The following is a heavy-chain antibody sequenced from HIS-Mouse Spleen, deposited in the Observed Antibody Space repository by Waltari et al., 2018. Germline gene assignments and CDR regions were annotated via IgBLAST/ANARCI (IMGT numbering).Heavy chain of an antibody. Sequence: EVQLVETGGGLIQPGGSLRLACAASGFTVRSHYMNWARPAPGKGLEWVSVIYSGGSTYYADSVKGRFTISRDNSKNTLYLQMNSLRAEDTAVYYCARHYYYGSGSYYFDYWGQGTLVTVSS. J-gene: IGHJ4*02. V-gene: IGHV3-53*02. D-gene: IGHD3-10*01. CDR3: ARHYYYGSGSYYFDY. CDR1: GFTVRSHY. CDR2: IYSGGST.